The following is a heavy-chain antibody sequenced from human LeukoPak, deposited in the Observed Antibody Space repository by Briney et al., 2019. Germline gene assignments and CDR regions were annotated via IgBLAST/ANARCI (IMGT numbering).Heavy chain of an antibody. D-gene: IGHD5-12*01. J-gene: IGHJ4*02. CDR2: TYYGRTT. CDR3: VRHDGRGGATMGALDS. Sequence: SETLSLTCTVSTDSISSSSHHWGGIRQSPGKGLEWIGSTYYGRTTYYNPSLNSRVAISVVTSKNQFSLQLNSVTAADTAVYYCVRHDGRGGATMGALDSWGQGSLVTVSS. V-gene: IGHV4-39*01. CDR1: TDSISSSSHH.